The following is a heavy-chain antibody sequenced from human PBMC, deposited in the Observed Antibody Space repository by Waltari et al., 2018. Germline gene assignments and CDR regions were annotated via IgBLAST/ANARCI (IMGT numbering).Heavy chain of an antibody. D-gene: IGHD4-17*01. CDR2: IHSGGNT. J-gene: IGHJ4*02. CDR3: AKDRSYGHSLAN. V-gene: IGHV3-53*01. CDR1: GFDLSGSY. Sequence: EVQLVESGGGLLQRGGCLRLSCAGVGFDLSGSYMKWVGQAPGMGLEWVSGIHSGGNTYYADSVKGRFTISRDNSKNTLYLQMNSLRAEDTAVYYCAKDRSYGHSLANWGQGTLVTVSS.